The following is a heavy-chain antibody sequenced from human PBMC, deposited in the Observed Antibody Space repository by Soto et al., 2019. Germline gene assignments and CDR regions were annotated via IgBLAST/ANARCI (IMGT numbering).Heavy chain of an antibody. CDR2: ISSSSSTI. J-gene: IGHJ4*02. Sequence: GGSLRLSCAASGFTFSSYSMNWVRQAPGKGLEWVSYISSSSSTIYYADSVKGRFTISRDNAKNSLYLQMNSLGDEDTAVYYCARGLGGITIFGVVTYFDYWGQGTLVTVSS. D-gene: IGHD3-3*01. CDR1: GFTFSSYS. CDR3: ARGLGGITIFGVVTYFDY. V-gene: IGHV3-48*02.